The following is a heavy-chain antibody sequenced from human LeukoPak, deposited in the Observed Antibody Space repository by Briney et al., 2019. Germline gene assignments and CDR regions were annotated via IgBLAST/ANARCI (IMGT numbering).Heavy chain of an antibody. D-gene: IGHD6-6*01. V-gene: IGHV4-34*01. CDR2: INHSGST. CDR1: GGSFSGYY. CDR3: AKTPNAFVRGVDYFDY. Sequence: PSETLSLTCAVYGGSFSGYYWSWIRQPPGKGLEWIGEINHSGSTNYNPSLKSRVTISVDTSKNQFSLKLSSVTAADTAVYYCAKTPNAFVRGVDYFDYWGQGTLVTVSS. J-gene: IGHJ4*02.